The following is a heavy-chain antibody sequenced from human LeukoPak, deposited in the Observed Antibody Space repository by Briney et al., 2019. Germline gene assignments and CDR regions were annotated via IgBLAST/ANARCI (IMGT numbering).Heavy chain of an antibody. Sequence: PSETLPLTCTVSGGSISRYYWNWIRQPPGKGLEWIGFVYYTASTNYNPSLKSRVTISVDTSKNQFSLKLSSVTAADTAVYYCARGAYPTHFDYWGQGSLVTVSS. CDR1: GGSISRYY. CDR3: ARGAYPTHFDY. J-gene: IGHJ4*02. V-gene: IGHV4-59*01. CDR2: VYYTAST.